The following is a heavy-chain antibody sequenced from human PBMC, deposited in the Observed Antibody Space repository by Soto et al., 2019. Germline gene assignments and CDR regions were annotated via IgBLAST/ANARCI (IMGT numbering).Heavy chain of an antibody. D-gene: IGHD1-1*01. CDR2: ISGNNGNT. CDR1: GYNFNNYG. Sequence: QVQLVQSGPEVKKPGASVTLSCKASGYNFNNYGISWVRQAPGQGLEWMGWISGNNGNTKYGQKFQGRVSLTTDSSTSTAYMEMRSLRSYDTADYYCVSRVGTSPDDAFDIWGPGTRVTVSA. CDR3: VSRVGTSPDDAFDI. V-gene: IGHV1-18*01. J-gene: IGHJ3*02.